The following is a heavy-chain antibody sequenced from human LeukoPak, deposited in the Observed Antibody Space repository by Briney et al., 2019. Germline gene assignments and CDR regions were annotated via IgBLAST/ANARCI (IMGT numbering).Heavy chain of an antibody. CDR2: IIPIFGTA. CDR1: GGTFSSYA. CDR3: ATVYSGSYPDAFDI. D-gene: IGHD1-26*01. J-gene: IGHJ3*02. Sequence: SVKVSCKASGGTFSSYAISWVRQAPGQGLEWMGGIIPIFGTANYAQKFQGRVTMTEDTSTDTAYMELSSLRSEDTAVYYCATVYSGSYPDAFDIWGQGTMVTVSS. V-gene: IGHV1-69*06.